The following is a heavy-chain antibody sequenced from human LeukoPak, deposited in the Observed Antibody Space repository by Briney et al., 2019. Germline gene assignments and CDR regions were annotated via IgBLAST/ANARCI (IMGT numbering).Heavy chain of an antibody. D-gene: IGHD3-9*01. J-gene: IGHJ6*02. CDR3: ARGTHYDILTGSSGYYGMDV. V-gene: IGHV1-8*01. CDR2: MNPNSGNT. Sequence: ASVKVSCKASGYTFTSYDINWVRQATGQGLEWMGWMNPNSGNTGYAQKFQGRVTMTRNTSISTAYMELSRLRSEDTAVYYCARGTHYDILTGSSGYYGMDVWGQGTTVTVSS. CDR1: GYTFTSYD.